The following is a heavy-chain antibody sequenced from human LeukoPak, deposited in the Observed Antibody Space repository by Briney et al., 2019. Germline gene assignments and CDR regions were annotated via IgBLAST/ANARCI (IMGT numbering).Heavy chain of an antibody. V-gene: IGHV4-61*02. J-gene: IGHJ4*02. Sequence: SQTLSLTCAVYGGSISSGSYYWSWIRQPAGKGLEWIGRISTSGSTSYNPSLKSRVTISVDTSKNQFSLNLSSVTAADTAVYYCARDLGYGGTEMYYFDYWGQGTLVTVSS. CDR1: GGSISSGSYY. CDR3: ARDLGYGGTEMYYFDY. D-gene: IGHD2-15*01. CDR2: ISTSGST.